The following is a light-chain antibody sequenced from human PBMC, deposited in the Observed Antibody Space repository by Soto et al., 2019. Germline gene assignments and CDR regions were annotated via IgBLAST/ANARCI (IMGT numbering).Light chain of an antibody. CDR1: QSVLYSSINKNY. Sequence: DIVMTQSPDSLAVSLGESATINCKSSQSVLYSSINKNYLAWYQQKPGQPHKLLIYWASTRESGVPDRFSGSGSGPDFTRTIPSLQAEDVAVYYCQQYYSTPPTFGQVTKVEI. J-gene: IGKJ1*01. CDR3: QQYYSTPPT. CDR2: WAS. V-gene: IGKV4-1*01.